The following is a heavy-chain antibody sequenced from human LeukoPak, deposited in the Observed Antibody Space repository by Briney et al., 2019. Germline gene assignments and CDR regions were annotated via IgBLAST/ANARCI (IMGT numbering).Heavy chain of an antibody. CDR3: TTGSTYYYDSSGCTPYDY. Sequence: PGGSLRLSCAASGFTFSNAWMSWVRQAPGKGLEWVGRIKSKTDGGTTDYAAPVKGRFTISRDDSKNTLYLQMNSLKTEDTAVYYCTTGSTYYYDSSGCTPYDYWGQGTLVTVSS. CDR2: IKSKTDGGTT. V-gene: IGHV3-15*01. CDR1: GFTFSNAW. D-gene: IGHD3-22*01. J-gene: IGHJ4*02.